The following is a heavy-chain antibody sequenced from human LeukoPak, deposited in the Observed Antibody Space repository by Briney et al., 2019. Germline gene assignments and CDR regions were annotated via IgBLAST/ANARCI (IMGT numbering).Heavy chain of an antibody. CDR3: ADESAAGFDH. J-gene: IGHJ4*02. CDR1: GFTFSSYA. Sequence: GGSLRLSCAASGFTFSSYAMSWVRQAPGKGLEWVSVISGSGGNTYYADSVNGRFTISRDNSKNTLYLQIYSLRVEDTAVYYCADESAAGFDHWGQGTLVSVSS. D-gene: IGHD1-14*01. V-gene: IGHV3-23*01. CDR2: ISGSGGNT.